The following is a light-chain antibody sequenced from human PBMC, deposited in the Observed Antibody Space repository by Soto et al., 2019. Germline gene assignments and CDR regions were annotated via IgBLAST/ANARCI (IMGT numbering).Light chain of an antibody. CDR1: QGISSY. CDR2: AAS. V-gene: IGKV1-9*01. CDR3: LQHNYYPLT. J-gene: IGKJ4*01. Sequence: DIQLTQSPSFLSASVGDRVTITCRASQGISSYFAWYQQKPGRAPNLLIYAASTLQAGVPSRFSGSGSGTEFTLTISSLQPEDFATYYCLQHNYYPLTFGGGTKVEIK.